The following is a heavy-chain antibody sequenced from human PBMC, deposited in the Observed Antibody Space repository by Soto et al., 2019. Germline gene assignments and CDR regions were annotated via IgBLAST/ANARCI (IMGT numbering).Heavy chain of an antibody. V-gene: IGHV4-59*01. CDR2: IYYSGST. CDR1: GGSISSDY. J-gene: IGHJ5*02. D-gene: IGHD6-6*01. Sequence: SEPLSLTWTVSGGSISSDYWSWIRKPRGKGLEWIGYIYYSGSTNYNPSLKSRVTISVDTSKNQFSLKLSSVTAADTAVYYCARAGGDSSSSDWFDPWGQGTLVTVSS. CDR3: ARAGGDSSSSDWFDP.